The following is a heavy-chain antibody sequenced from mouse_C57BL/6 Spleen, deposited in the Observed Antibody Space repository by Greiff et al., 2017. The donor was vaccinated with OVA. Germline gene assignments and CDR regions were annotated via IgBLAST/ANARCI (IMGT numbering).Heavy chain of an antibody. V-gene: IGHV1-80*01. D-gene: IGHD2-3*01. CDR1: GYAFSSYW. J-gene: IGHJ2*01. Sequence: VKLVESGAELVKPGASVKISCKASGYAFSSYWMNWVKQRPGKGLEWIGQIYPGDGDTNYNGKFKGKATLTADKSSSTAYMQLSSLTSEDSAVYFCARYDGYQYYFDYWGQGTTLTVSS. CDR2: IYPGDGDT. CDR3: ARYDGYQYYFDY.